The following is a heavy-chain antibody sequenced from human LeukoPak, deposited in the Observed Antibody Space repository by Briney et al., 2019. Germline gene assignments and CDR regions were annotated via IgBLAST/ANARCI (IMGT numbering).Heavy chain of an antibody. V-gene: IGHV7-4-1*02. J-gene: IGHJ4*02. D-gene: IGHD2-15*01. Sequence: GASVKVSCKASGYTFTSYAMNWVRQAPGQGLEWMGWINTNTGNPTYAQGFTGRFVFSLDTSVSTAYPQISSLKAEDTAVYYCARSPRGYCSGGSCYTIWSVDYWGQGTLVTVSS. CDR2: INTNTGNP. CDR3: ARSPRGYCSGGSCYTIWSVDY. CDR1: GYTFTSYA.